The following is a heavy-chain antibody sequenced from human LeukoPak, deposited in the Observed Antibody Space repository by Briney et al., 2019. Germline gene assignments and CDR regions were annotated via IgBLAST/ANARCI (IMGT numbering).Heavy chain of an antibody. D-gene: IGHD1/OR15-1a*01. J-gene: IGHJ4*02. CDR1: GFTVSNNY. V-gene: IGHV3-53*01. CDR2: IYSGGDT. CDR3: ASYWNNGY. Sequence: GGSLRLSCAASGFTVSNNYMSWVRQAPGRGLEWVSVIYSGGDTSYADSVKGRFLISRDNSKNILYLQMSSLRAEDTAVYYCASYWNNGYWGQGTLVTVSS.